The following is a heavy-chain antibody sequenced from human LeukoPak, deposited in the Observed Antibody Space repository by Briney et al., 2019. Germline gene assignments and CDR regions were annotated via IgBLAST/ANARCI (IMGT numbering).Heavy chain of an antibody. J-gene: IGHJ4*02. V-gene: IGHV4-61*02. D-gene: IGHD2-2*01. Sequence: SETLSLTCTVSGGSISSGSYYWSWIRQPAGKGLEWIGRIYTSGSTNYNPSLKSRVTISVDTSKNQFSLKLSSVTAADTAVYYCARVVVVGIAFFDYWGQGTLVTVSS. CDR2: IYTSGST. CDR3: ARVVVVGIAFFDY. CDR1: GGSISSGSYY.